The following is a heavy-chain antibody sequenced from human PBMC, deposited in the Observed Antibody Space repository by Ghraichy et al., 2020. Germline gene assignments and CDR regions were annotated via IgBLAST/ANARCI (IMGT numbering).Heavy chain of an antibody. D-gene: IGHD4-17*01. CDR1: GGSFSGYY. V-gene: IGHV4-34*01. Sequence: SETLSLTCAVYGGSFSGYYWSWIRQPPGKGLEWIGEINHSGSTNYNPSLKSRVTISVDTSKNQFSLKLSSVTAADTAVYYCARGPPEGTVTTEDYYFDYWGQGTLVTVSS. CDR2: INHSGST. J-gene: IGHJ4*02. CDR3: ARGPPEGTVTTEDYYFDY.